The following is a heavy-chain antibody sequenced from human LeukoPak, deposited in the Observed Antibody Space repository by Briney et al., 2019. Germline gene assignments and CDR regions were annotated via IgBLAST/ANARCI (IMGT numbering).Heavy chain of an antibody. Sequence: GGSLRLSCAASGFTFSSYAMSWVRQAPGKGLEWVSAXXXSGGSTYYADSVKGRFTISRDNSKNTLYLQMNSLRAEDTAVYYCAKDDFVVRITGKTSPFDYWGQGTLVTVSS. D-gene: IGHD1/OR15-1a*01. V-gene: IGHV3-23*01. CDR1: GFTFSSYA. J-gene: IGHJ4*02. CDR2: XXXSGGST. CDR3: AKDDFVVRITGKTSPFDY.